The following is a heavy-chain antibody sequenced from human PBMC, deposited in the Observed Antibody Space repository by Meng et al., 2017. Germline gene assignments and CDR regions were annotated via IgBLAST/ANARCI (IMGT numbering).Heavy chain of an antibody. J-gene: IGHJ4*02. CDR2: AYYRSKWYH. CDR3: ARGSYSFDS. CDR1: GDSVSSNSAA. Sequence: VQLQQSGPGLVKPSQTLSPTCAISGDSVSSNSAAWNWIRQSPSRGLEWLGRAYYRSKWYHDYAESVKSRISIDPDTSKNQFSLQLRSVTPEDSAVYYCARGSYSFDSWGQRTLVTVSS. V-gene: IGHV6-1*01. D-gene: IGHD1-26*01.